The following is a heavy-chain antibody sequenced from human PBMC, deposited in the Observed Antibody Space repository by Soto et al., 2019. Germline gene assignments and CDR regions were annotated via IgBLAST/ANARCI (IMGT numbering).Heavy chain of an antibody. CDR1: GGSISSYY. J-gene: IGHJ4*02. D-gene: IGHD3-16*02. V-gene: IGHV4-59*01. CDR2: IYYSGST. Sequence: QVQLQESGPGLVKPSETLSLTCTVSGGSISSYYWSWIRQPPGKGLEWIGYIYYSGSTNYNPSLKSRVTISVDTSKNQFSLKLSSVTAADTAVYYCARAPIWGSYRHFDYWGQGTLVTVSS. CDR3: ARAPIWGSYRHFDY.